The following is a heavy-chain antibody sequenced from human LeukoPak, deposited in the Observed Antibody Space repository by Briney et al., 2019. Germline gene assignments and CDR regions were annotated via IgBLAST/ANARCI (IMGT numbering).Heavy chain of an antibody. D-gene: IGHD2-15*01. CDR3: ARDWCSGGSCFSWNWFDP. Sequence: PGGSLRLSCAASGFTFSSYAMHWVRQAPGKGLEWVAVISYDGSNKYYADSVKGRFTISRVNSKNTLYLQMNSLRAEDTAVYYCARDWCSGGSCFSWNWFDPWGQGTLVTVSS. V-gene: IGHV3-30-3*01. J-gene: IGHJ5*02. CDR1: GFTFSSYA. CDR2: ISYDGSNK.